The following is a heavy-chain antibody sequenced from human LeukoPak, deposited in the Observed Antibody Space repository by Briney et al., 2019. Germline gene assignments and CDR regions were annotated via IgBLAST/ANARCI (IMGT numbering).Heavy chain of an antibody. CDR1: GFTFSSYG. Sequence: GGSLRLSCAASGFTFSSYGMHWVRQAPGKGLEWVAVISYDGSNKYYADSVKGRFTISRDNSKNTLYLQMNSLRAEDTAVYYCARPHTGYGGNAPDFDYWGQGTLVTVSS. CDR2: ISYDGSNK. V-gene: IGHV3-30*19. J-gene: IGHJ4*02. CDR3: ARPHTGYGGNAPDFDY. D-gene: IGHD4-23*01.